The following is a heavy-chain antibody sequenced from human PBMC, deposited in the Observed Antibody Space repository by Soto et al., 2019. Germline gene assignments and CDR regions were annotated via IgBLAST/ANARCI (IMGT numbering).Heavy chain of an antibody. CDR2: INQDGSEK. Sequence: PGGSLRLSCAASEFTFSKYWMSWVRQAPGKGLEWVANINQDGSEKYYVDSVKGRFTISRDNAKNSLYLQMNSLRAEDTAVYYGARVDLASINIVVVPSGVDAWGQGTLVTVSS. D-gene: IGHD2-2*01. J-gene: IGHJ5*02. CDR3: ARVDLASINIVVVPSGVDA. V-gene: IGHV3-7*01. CDR1: EFTFSKYW.